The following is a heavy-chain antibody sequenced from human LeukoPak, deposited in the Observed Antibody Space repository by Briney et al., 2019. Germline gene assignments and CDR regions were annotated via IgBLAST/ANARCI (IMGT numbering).Heavy chain of an antibody. CDR1: GGSISSSSYY. D-gene: IGHD6-13*01. CDR2: MYYSGSS. J-gene: IGHJ1*01. V-gene: IGHV4-39*07. CDR3: ARWGSSWYQAAEYFQH. Sequence: PSETLSLTCTVSGGSISSSSYYWGWIRQPPGKGLEWIGSMYYSGSSYYNPSLRSRVTISVDTSKNQFSLKLSSVTAADTAVYYCARWGSSWYQAAEYFQHWGQGTLVTVSS.